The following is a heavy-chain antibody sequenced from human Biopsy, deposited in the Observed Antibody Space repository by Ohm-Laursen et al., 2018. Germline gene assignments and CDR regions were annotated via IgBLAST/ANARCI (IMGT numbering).Heavy chain of an antibody. V-gene: IGHV3-11*01. J-gene: IGHJ4*02. CDR1: VFTLGDYY. CDR2: ISGSGVTK. D-gene: IGHD3-10*01. CDR3: ATDGAGSYNEN. Sequence: SLRLSCAASVFTLGDYYMSWIRPAPGKGLEWLSYISGSGVTKMYADSVKGRFTVSRDNAKNSLYLEMNNLTVEDTAVYYCATDGAGSYNENWGQGTLVSVSS.